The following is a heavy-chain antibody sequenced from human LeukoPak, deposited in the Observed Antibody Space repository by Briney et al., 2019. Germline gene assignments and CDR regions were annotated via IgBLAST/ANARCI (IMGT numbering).Heavy chain of an antibody. D-gene: IGHD5-18*01. CDR2: IYYSGST. J-gene: IGHJ4*02. Sequence: SETLSLTCTVSGGSISSYYWSWIRQPPGRGLEWIGYIYYSGSTNYNPSLKSRVTISVDTSKNQFSLKLSSVTAADTAVYYCARGGVLVWGLWYYFDYWGQGTLVTVSS. CDR1: GGSISSYY. CDR3: ARGGVLVWGLWYYFDY. V-gene: IGHV4-59*01.